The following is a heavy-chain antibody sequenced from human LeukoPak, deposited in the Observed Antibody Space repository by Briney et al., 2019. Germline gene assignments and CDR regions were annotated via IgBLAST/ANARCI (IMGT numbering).Heavy chain of an antibody. V-gene: IGHV3-30*02. CDR3: AKGDDYGANTRLPKFNWFDP. CDR2: IRYDGNNK. J-gene: IGHJ5*02. CDR1: GFTFTTCA. Sequence: GGSLRLSCTASGFTFTTCAMHWVRQAPGKGLEWVAYIRYDGNNKNYADSVKGRFTISRDNSKDMLYLQMNSLRPEDTAVYYCAKGDDYGANTRLPKFNWFDPWGPGTLVTVSS. D-gene: IGHD4-23*01.